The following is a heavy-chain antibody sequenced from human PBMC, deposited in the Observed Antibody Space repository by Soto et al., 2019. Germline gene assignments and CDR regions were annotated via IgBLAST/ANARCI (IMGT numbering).Heavy chain of an antibody. D-gene: IGHD1-1*01. CDR2: VHISGHS. CDR3: ERVRQGCSANNSYFDP. CDR1: GGSVRAPDW. Sequence: LSLTCTLSGGSVRAPDWWNWVRQSPDKGLEWIAEVHISGHSNYNPSLRSRVSVSIDSSKNQFYLNLNSVTAADTAIYYCERVRQGCSANNSYFDPWGQGTQVTVSS. J-gene: IGHJ5*01. V-gene: IGHV4-4*02.